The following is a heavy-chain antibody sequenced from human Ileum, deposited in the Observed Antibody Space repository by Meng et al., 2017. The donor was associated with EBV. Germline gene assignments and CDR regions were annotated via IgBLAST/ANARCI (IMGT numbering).Heavy chain of an antibody. V-gene: IGHV3-30-3*01. CDR1: GFTFSSYV. Sequence: VQLLESGGGVVQPGRSLRLSCAASGFTFSSYVMHWVRQAPGKGLEWVAVISYDGSNKYYADSVKGRFTISRDNSKNTLYLQMNSLRAEDTAVYYCARDRDGYHDYWGQGTLVTVSS. J-gene: IGHJ4*02. CDR3: ARDRDGYHDY. CDR2: ISYDGSNK. D-gene: IGHD5-24*01.